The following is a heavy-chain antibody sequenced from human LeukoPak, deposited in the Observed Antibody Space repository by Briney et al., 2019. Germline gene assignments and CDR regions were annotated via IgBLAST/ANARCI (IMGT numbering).Heavy chain of an antibody. CDR1: GFAFSSYG. Sequence: HTGGTLRLSCAASGFAFSSYGMSWVRQAPGKGLEWVSVIYSGGTTYYADSVKGRFTTSRDNSKNTLYLQMNSLRAEDTAVYYCARGGNYYGSGSYYSRNYFDYWGQGTLVTVSS. CDR2: IYSGGTT. D-gene: IGHD3-10*01. J-gene: IGHJ4*02. CDR3: ARGGNYYGSGSYYSRNYFDY. V-gene: IGHV3-66*01.